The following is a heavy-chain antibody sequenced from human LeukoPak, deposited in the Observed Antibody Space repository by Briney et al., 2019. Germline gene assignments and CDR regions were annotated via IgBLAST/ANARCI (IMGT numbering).Heavy chain of an antibody. Sequence: GGSLRLSCAASGFTFSSYTMNWVRQAPGKGLEWVSYISKSSGTMSYADSVKGRFTISRDNAKNSLFLQMNSLRDEDTAVYYCARDEIWGFDYWGQGTLVTVSS. CDR3: ARDEIWGFDY. D-gene: IGHD7-27*01. CDR1: GFTFSSYT. J-gene: IGHJ4*02. CDR2: ISKSSGTM. V-gene: IGHV3-48*02.